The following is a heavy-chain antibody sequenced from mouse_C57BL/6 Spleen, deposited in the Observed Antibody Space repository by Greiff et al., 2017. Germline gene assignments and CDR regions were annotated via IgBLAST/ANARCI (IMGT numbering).Heavy chain of an antibody. CDR2: INPSSGYT. V-gene: IGHV1-4*01. J-gene: IGHJ2*01. CDR3: ARNDPNYYGSSLSFDY. D-gene: IGHD1-1*01. CDR1: GYTFTSYT. Sequence: QVQLQQSGAELARPGASVKMSCKASGYTFTSYTMHWVKQRPGQGLEWIGYINPSSGYTKYNQKFKDKATLTADKSSSTAYMQLSSLTSEDSAVYYCARNDPNYYGSSLSFDYWGQGTTLTVSS.